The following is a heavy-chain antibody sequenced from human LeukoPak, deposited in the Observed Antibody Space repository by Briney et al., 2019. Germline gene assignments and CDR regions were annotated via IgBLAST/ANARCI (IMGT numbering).Heavy chain of an antibody. D-gene: IGHD6-13*01. J-gene: IGHJ5*02. V-gene: IGHV3-21*01. Sequence: PGGSLRLTCAASGFIFSIYSMKWVRQAPGKGLEWVSFISSSSSYIYYADSVKGRFTISRDNAKNSLYLQMNSLRAEDTAVYSCARARYSSSPFDPWGQGTLVTVSS. CDR2: ISSSSSYI. CDR3: ARARYSSSPFDP. CDR1: GFIFSIYS.